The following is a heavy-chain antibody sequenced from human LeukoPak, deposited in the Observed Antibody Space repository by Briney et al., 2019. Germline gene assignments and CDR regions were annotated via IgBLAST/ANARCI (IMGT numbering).Heavy chain of an antibody. CDR1: GGSISSSNW. CDR2: IYHSGST. D-gene: IGHD3-16*01. V-gene: IGHV4-4*02. J-gene: IGHJ4*02. CDR3: ASQAMTTYYDYV. Sequence: PSETLSLTCAVSGGSISSSNWWSWVRQPPGKGLEWIGEIYHSGSTNYNPSLKSRVTMSVDTSKNQFSLKLSSVTAADTAVYYCASQAMTTYYDYVWGQGTLVTVSS.